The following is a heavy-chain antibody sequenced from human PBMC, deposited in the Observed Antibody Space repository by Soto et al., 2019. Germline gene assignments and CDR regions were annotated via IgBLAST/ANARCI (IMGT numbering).Heavy chain of an antibody. CDR2: ISGSGGST. V-gene: IGHV3-23*01. Sequence: PGGSLRLSYAASGFTFSSYAMSWVRQAPGKGLEWVSAISGSGGSTYYADSVKGRFTISRDNSKNTLYLQMNSLRAEDTAVYYCAKGPHYYGSGSQYGMDVWGQGTTVTVSS. J-gene: IGHJ6*02. D-gene: IGHD3-10*01. CDR3: AKGPHYYGSGSQYGMDV. CDR1: GFTFSSYA.